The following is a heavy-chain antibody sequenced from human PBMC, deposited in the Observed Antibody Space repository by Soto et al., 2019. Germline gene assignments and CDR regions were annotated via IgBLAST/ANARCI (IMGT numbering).Heavy chain of an antibody. CDR2: LNGDGTTT. CDR3: ARGIRIYYALDV. Sequence: EVQLVESGGGLVQPGGSLRLSCEASGFTFSSYWMHWVRQVPGKGLVWVSRLNGDGTTTNYADSVKGRFTISRDNAKNTVYLQMSSVRAEDTAVYYCARGIRIYYALDVWGQGTTVTVSS. CDR1: GFTFSSYW. D-gene: IGHD2-15*01. J-gene: IGHJ6*02. V-gene: IGHV3-74*01.